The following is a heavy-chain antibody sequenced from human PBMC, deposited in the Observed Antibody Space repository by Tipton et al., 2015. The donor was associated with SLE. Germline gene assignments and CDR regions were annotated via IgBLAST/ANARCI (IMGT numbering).Heavy chain of an antibody. CDR2: ISGSGGST. J-gene: IGHJ6*02. V-gene: IGHV3-23*04. CDR3: VSCGRTYGYYFYYGMDV. Sequence: VQLVQSGAEVKKPGSSVKVSCAASGFTFSSNSMSWVRQAPGKGLEWVSAISGSGGSTYYADSVKGRFTISRDNSKNTLFLQMNSLRAEDTAVYYCVSCGRTYGYYFYYGMDVWGQGTTVTVSS. CDR1: GFTFSSNS. D-gene: IGHD4-17*01.